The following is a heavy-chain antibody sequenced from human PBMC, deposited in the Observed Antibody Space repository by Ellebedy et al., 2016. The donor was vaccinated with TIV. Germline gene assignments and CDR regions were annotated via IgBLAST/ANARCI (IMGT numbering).Heavy chain of an antibody. CDR3: AKAAGYSSGGIDY. Sequence: GESLKISCAASRFTFSSYAMSWVRQAPGKGLEWVSTIRGSGGSTYYADSVKGRFTISRDNSKNTLYLQMNSLRAEDTAVYYCAKAAGYSSGGIDYWGQGTLVTVSS. V-gene: IGHV3-23*01. CDR2: IRGSGGST. J-gene: IGHJ4*02. D-gene: IGHD6-19*01. CDR1: RFTFSSYA.